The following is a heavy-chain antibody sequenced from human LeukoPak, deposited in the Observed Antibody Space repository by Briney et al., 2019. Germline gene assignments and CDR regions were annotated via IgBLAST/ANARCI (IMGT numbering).Heavy chain of an antibody. Sequence: PGGSLRLSCAASGFTFSSYAMSWVRQAPGKGLEWVSAISGSGGSTYYADSVKDRFTISRDNSKNTLYLQMNSLRAEDTAVYYCAKDGRYSSSWYGAFDIWGQGTMVTVSS. CDR3: AKDGRYSSSWYGAFDI. CDR1: GFTFSSYA. CDR2: ISGSGGST. D-gene: IGHD6-13*01. J-gene: IGHJ3*02. V-gene: IGHV3-23*01.